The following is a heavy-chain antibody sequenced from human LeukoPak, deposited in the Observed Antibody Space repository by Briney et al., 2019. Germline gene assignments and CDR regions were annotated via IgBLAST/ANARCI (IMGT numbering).Heavy chain of an antibody. Sequence: SETLSLTCTVSGGSISSSSYYWGWIRQPPGKGLEWIGSIYYSGSTYYNPSPKSRVTISVDTSKNQFPLKLSSVTAADTAVYYCARRRDGYKYFDYWGQGTLVTVSS. CDR3: ARRRDGYKYFDY. D-gene: IGHD5-24*01. V-gene: IGHV4-39*01. CDR1: GGSISSSSYY. J-gene: IGHJ4*02. CDR2: IYYSGST.